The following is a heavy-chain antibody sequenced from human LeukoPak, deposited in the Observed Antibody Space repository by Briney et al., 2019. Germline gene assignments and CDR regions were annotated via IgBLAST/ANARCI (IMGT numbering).Heavy chain of an antibody. V-gene: IGHV4-61*01. D-gene: IGHD3-22*01. Sequence: SETLSLTCTVSGVSVTSGNYYWSWIRQPPGKGLEWIVYISYSGSINYNSSLKSRVTISIDTSQNQLSLKLSSVTAADTAVYYCARETYYDSSGSPSPRGMDVWGQGTTVTVSS. CDR1: GVSVTSGNYY. CDR2: ISYSGSI. J-gene: IGHJ6*02. CDR3: ARETYYDSSGSPSPRGMDV.